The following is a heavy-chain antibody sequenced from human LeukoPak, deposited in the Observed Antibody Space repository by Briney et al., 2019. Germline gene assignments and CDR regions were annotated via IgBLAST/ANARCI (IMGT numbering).Heavy chain of an antibody. J-gene: IGHJ4*02. CDR2: INPNSGGT. CDR1: GYTFTGYY. V-gene: IGHV1-2*02. D-gene: IGHD2-2*01. CDR3: ATGIVVVPAAMMPFDY. Sequence: ASVKVSCKASGYTFTGYYMHWVRQAPGQGLEWMGWINPNSGGTNYAQKFQGRVTMTRDTSISTAYMELSRLRSDDTAVYYCATGIVVVPAAMMPFDYWGQGTLVTGSS.